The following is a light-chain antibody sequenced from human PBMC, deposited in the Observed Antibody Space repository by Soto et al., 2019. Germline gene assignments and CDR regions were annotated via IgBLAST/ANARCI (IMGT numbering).Light chain of an antibody. CDR2: KAS. Sequence: DIQMTQSPSTLSASVGDRVTITCRASQSISSWLAWYQQKPGKAPKLLIYKASSLESGVPSRFSGSGSGTEFTLTISSLQPDDFATYYCQRYNSYQTFGQGTKVEIK. V-gene: IGKV1-5*03. J-gene: IGKJ1*01. CDR3: QRYNSYQT. CDR1: QSISSW.